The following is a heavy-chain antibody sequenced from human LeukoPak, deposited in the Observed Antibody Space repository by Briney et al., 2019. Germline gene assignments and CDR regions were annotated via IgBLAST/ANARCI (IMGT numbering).Heavy chain of an antibody. Sequence: ASVTVSCKASGYTFTCYAIHWVRQAPGQGLEWMGWINPEKRDTGYAHKFQGRVTMTSDTSISTAYMELSSLRSDDTAVYYCAKKVRGPSHPLDFWGQGTLVTVSS. J-gene: IGHJ4*02. D-gene: IGHD5-12*01. V-gene: IGHV1-2*02. CDR3: AKKVRGPSHPLDF. CDR1: GYTFTCYA. CDR2: INPEKRDT.